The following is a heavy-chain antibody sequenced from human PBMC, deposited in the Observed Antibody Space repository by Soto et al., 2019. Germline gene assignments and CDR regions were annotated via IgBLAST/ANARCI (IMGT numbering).Heavy chain of an antibody. V-gene: IGHV1-3*01. CDR2: INAGNGNT. Sequence: ASVKVSCKASGYTFTSYAMHWVRQAPGQRLEWMGWINAGNGNTKYSQKFQGRVTITRDTSASTAYMELSSLRSEDTAVYYCARDHKELERQGPIYYYYYYYMDVWGKGTTVTVSS. CDR1: GYTFTSYA. CDR3: ARDHKELERQGPIYYYYYYYMDV. J-gene: IGHJ6*03. D-gene: IGHD1-1*01.